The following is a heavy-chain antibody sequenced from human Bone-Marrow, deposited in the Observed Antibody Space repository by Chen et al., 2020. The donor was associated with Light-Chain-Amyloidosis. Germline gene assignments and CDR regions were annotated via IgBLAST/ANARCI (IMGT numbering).Heavy chain of an antibody. J-gene: IGHJ5*02. CDR1: GYTVTSYE. Sequence: QVQLVQSGAEVKKPGASVKVFWKASGYTVTSYEINWVRQATGQGLEWLGWMNPNSGNTGYAQKFQGRVTMTRNTSISTAYMELSSLRSEDTAVYYCARGRPIAAAEDGIDPWGQGTLVTVSS. CDR2: MNPNSGNT. D-gene: IGHD6-13*01. CDR3: ARGRPIAAAEDGIDP. V-gene: IGHV1-8*01.